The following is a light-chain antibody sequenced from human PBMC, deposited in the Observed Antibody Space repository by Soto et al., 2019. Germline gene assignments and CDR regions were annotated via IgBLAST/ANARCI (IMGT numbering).Light chain of an antibody. CDR2: TAS. CDR1: QGIATN. CDR3: QQLKTYPRT. J-gene: IGKJ1*01. Sequence: DLPLTQSPSFLSASAGDRVTVTCRASQGIATNLAWYQQKPGKAPKLLIYTASALQSGVPSRFSGSGSGTEFTLTISSLQPEDFATYYCQQLKTYPRTFGQGTKVEI. V-gene: IGKV1-9*01.